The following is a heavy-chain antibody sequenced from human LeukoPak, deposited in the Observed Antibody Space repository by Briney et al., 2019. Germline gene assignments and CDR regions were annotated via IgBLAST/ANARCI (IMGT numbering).Heavy chain of an antibody. CDR3: ARGWFGFWHNSYLDDNAFDV. J-gene: IGHJ3*01. CDR1: GGSFSGYY. Sequence: SETLSLTCAVYGGSFSGYYWSWIRQVPGKGLEWLGEINQSGRTNYNPSLKSRVTISVDPSKDQISLNLSFVTATDTAVYYCARGWFGFWHNSYLDDNAFDVWGPGTMVTVSS. CDR2: INQSGRT. D-gene: IGHD3-10*01. V-gene: IGHV4-34*01.